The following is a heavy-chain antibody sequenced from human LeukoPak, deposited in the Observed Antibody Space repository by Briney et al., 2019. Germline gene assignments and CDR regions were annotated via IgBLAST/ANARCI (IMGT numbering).Heavy chain of an antibody. V-gene: IGHV4-30-4*08. CDR3: AREGVVVVPAADTTYYFDY. Sequence: SQTLSLTCTVSGGSISSGDYYRSWIRQPPGKGLERIGYIYYSGSTYYNPSLKSRVTISVDTSKNQFSLKLSSVTAADAAVYYCAREGVVVVPAADTTYYFDYWGQGTLVTVSS. J-gene: IGHJ4*02. D-gene: IGHD2-2*01. CDR2: IYYSGST. CDR1: GGSISSGDYY.